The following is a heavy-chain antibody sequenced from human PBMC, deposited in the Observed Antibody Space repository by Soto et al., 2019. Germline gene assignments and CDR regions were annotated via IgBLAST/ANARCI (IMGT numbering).Heavy chain of an antibody. CDR3: AKDFLYSSSWYRGHYFDY. CDR2: ISWNSGSI. CDR1: GFTFDDYA. Sequence: GGSLRLSCAASGFTFDDYAMHWVRQAPGKGLEWVSGISWNSGSIGYADSVKGRFTISRDNAKNSLYLQMNSLRAEDTASYYCAKDFLYSSSWYRGHYFDYWGQGTLVTVSS. V-gene: IGHV3-9*01. D-gene: IGHD6-13*01. J-gene: IGHJ4*02.